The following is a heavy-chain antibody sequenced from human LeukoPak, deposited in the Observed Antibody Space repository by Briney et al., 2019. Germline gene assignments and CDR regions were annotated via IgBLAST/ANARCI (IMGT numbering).Heavy chain of an antibody. CDR2: IWYDGSNE. D-gene: IGHD1-14*01. CDR3: VRGIKARYLDF. Sequence: PGRSLRLSCAASGFTFRNHGMHWVRQAPGKGLEWAAVIWYDGSNEEYADSVKGRFTVSRDNSRNTLYLQMNSLRAEDTAIYYCVRGIKARYLDFWGQGTLVIVSS. CDR1: GFTFRNHG. J-gene: IGHJ4*03. V-gene: IGHV3-33*01.